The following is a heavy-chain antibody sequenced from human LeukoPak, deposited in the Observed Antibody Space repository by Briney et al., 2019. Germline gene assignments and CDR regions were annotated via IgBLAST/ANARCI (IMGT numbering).Heavy chain of an antibody. CDR1: GYSFTNYD. CDR3: ARVSGITMIVVGYGDYFDY. D-gene: IGHD3-22*01. V-gene: IGHV1-2*02. Sequence: ASVKVSCKASGYSFTNYDINWVRQATGQGLEWMGWINPNSGGTNYAQKFQGRVTMTRDTSISTAYMELSRLRSDDTAVYYCARVSGITMIVVGYGDYFDYWGQGTLVTVSS. J-gene: IGHJ4*02. CDR2: INPNSGGT.